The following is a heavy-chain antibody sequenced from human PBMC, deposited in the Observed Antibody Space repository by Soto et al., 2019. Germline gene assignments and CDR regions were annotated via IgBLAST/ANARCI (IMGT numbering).Heavy chain of an antibody. CDR3: ARAYCGGDCYSPPGYC. Sequence: QVQLVQSGAEEKKPGASVKVSCKTSGYTFTTYPMHWVRHAPGQRLEWMGWINAGNGNTKYSQKFQGRVTITRDTSASTAYMELSSLRCEDTAVYYCARAYCGGDCYSPPGYCWGQGTLVTVSS. J-gene: IGHJ4*02. D-gene: IGHD2-21*02. CDR1: GYTFTTYP. V-gene: IGHV1-3*05. CDR2: INAGNGNT.